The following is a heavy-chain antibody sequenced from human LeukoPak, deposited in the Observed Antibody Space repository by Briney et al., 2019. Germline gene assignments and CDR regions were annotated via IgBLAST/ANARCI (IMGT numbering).Heavy chain of an antibody. CDR1: GGTFSSNA. CDR2: IIPIFGTA. CDR3: ARDRGSQIISSTSWSLGY. Sequence: SVKVSCKASGGTFSSNAISCVRQAPGQGLEWMGGIIPIFGTANYAQKFQGRVTIAADKSTSTAYMELSSLRSEDTAVYYCARDRGSQIISSTSWSLGYWGQGTLVTVSS. D-gene: IGHD2-2*01. J-gene: IGHJ4*02. V-gene: IGHV1-69*06.